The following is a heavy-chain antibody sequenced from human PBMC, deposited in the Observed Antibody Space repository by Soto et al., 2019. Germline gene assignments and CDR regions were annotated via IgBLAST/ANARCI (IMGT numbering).Heavy chain of an antibody. CDR2: VFHTGST. D-gene: IGHD6-13*01. Sequence: QVQLQESGPGLVTTSGTLSLTFAVSGDSISSSSSWWSWVRQSPGKGLEWIGEVFHTGSTNYNPSLKSQLSLSVDKSKNQFSLKLSSVTAAETAVYYCARTLGAAGTYREYWGQGTLFTVAS. V-gene: IGHV4-4*02. CDR3: ARTLGAAGTYREY. CDR1: GDSISSSSSW. J-gene: IGHJ4*02.